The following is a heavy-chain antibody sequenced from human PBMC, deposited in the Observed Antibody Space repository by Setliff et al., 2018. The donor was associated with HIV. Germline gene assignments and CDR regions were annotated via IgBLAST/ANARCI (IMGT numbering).Heavy chain of an antibody. D-gene: IGHD3-10*01. Sequence: LRLSCAASGFNVSHNYMTWVRQAPGKGLEWVYIIYSDGTTHYADSVKGRFTISRDDSKNTVYLQMHSLRVEDTAVYYCARGVKWLDPWGQGTLVTVSS. CDR2: IYSDGTT. J-gene: IGHJ5*02. CDR3: ARGVKWLDP. CDR1: GFNVSHNY. V-gene: IGHV3-53*01.